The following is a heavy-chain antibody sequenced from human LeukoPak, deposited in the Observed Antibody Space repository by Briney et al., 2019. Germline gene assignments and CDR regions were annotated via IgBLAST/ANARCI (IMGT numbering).Heavy chain of an antibody. Sequence: GRSLRLSCAASGFTFSSSGMHWVRQAPGKGLEWVAVISYDGSNKYYADSVKGRFTISRDNAKNSLYLQMNSLRAEDTAVYYCAELGITMIGGVWGKGTTVTISS. V-gene: IGHV3-30*18. D-gene: IGHD3-10*02. CDR1: GFTFSSSG. J-gene: IGHJ6*04. CDR3: AELGITMIGGV. CDR2: ISYDGSNK.